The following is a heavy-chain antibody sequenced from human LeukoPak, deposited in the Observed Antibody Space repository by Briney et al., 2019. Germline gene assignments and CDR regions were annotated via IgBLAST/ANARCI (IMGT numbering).Heavy chain of an antibody. Sequence: GGSLRLSCAASGFTFSSYSMNWVRQAPGKGLEWVSSISSSINYIYYADSVKGRFTISRDNAKNSLYLQMNSLRAEDTAVYYCARDNLDDFDYWGQGTLVTVSS. V-gene: IGHV3-21*01. D-gene: IGHD1-1*01. CDR2: ISSSINYI. CDR1: GFTFSSYS. CDR3: ARDNLDDFDY. J-gene: IGHJ4*02.